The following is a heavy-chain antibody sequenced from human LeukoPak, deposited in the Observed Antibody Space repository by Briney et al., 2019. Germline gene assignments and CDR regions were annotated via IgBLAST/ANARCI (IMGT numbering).Heavy chain of an antibody. V-gene: IGHV3-7*01. CDR2: IKQDGSEK. CDR1: GFTFSSYW. D-gene: IGHD6-19*01. CDR3: ARDSSGWFLDAFDI. J-gene: IGHJ3*02. Sequence: GGSLRLSCAASGFTFSSYWMSWVRRAPGKGLEWVANIKQDGSEKYYVDSVKGRFTISRDNAKNSLYLQMNSLRAEDTAVYYCARDSSGWFLDAFDIWGQGTMVTVSS.